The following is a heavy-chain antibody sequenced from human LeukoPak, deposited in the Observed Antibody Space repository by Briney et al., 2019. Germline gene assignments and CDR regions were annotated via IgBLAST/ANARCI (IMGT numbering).Heavy chain of an antibody. J-gene: IGHJ4*02. CDR3: ARSLGSSGYYTFFDY. CDR2: IYPGDSDT. D-gene: IGHD3-22*01. V-gene: IGHV5-51*01. CDR1: GYSFTSYW. Sequence: GESLKICCKGSGYSFTSYWIGWVRQMPGKGLEWMGIIYPGDSDTRYSPSFQGQVPISADKSISTAYLQWSSLKASDTAMSYCARSLGSSGYYTFFDYWGQGTLVTVSS.